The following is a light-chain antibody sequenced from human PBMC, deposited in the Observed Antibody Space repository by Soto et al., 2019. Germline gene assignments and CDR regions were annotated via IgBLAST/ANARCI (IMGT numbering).Light chain of an antibody. CDR1: QSINTW. V-gene: IGKV1-5*01. Sequence: DIPMTQVPSTLSAYVGDRVTITCRASQSINTWLAWYQQKPGKAPKLLIYDASSLESGVPSRFSGSGSVTEFTLTITSLQPDDFATYYCQQYGNYYTFGQGTKLEIK. J-gene: IGKJ2*01. CDR2: DAS. CDR3: QQYGNYYT.